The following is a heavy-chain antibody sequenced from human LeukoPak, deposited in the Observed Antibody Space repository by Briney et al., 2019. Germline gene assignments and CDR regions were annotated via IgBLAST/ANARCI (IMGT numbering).Heavy chain of an antibody. CDR3: ARFGYRDRPYHFDY. D-gene: IGHD5-12*01. CDR2: IIPILGIA. V-gene: IGHV1-69*04. Sequence: SVKVSCKASGGTFSSYAISWVRRAPGQGLEWMGRIIPILGIANYAQKFQGRVTITADKSTSTAYMELRSLRSDDTAVYYCARFGYRDRPYHFDYWGQGTLVTVSS. CDR1: GGTFSSYA. J-gene: IGHJ4*02.